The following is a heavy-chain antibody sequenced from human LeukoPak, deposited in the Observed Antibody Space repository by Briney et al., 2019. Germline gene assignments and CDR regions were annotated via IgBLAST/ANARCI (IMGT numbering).Heavy chain of an antibody. Sequence: GGSLRLSCAASGFTFSSYWMHWVRQDPGKGLVWVSRIKSDGSSTNYADSVKGRFTISRDNAKNTLYLQMNSLRAEDTAVYYCARGNFDWLLPYRNYYYYMDVWGKGTTVTVSS. D-gene: IGHD3-9*01. CDR1: GFTFSSYW. V-gene: IGHV3-74*01. CDR2: IKSDGSST. CDR3: ARGNFDWLLPYRNYYYYMDV. J-gene: IGHJ6*03.